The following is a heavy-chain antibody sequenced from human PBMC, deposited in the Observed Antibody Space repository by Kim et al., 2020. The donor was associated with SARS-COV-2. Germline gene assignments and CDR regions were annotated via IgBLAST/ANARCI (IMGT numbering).Heavy chain of an antibody. CDR2: ISSSSSTI. CDR1: GFTFSSYN. CDR3: ARAPYCSGGSCYFDY. D-gene: IGHD2-15*01. J-gene: IGHJ4*02. Sequence: GGSLRLSCAASGFTFSSYNMNWVRQAPGKGLEWVSYISSSSSTIYYADSVKGRFTISRDNAKNSLYLQMNSLRDEDTAVYYCARAPYCSGGSCYFDYWGLGTLVTVSS. V-gene: IGHV3-48*02.